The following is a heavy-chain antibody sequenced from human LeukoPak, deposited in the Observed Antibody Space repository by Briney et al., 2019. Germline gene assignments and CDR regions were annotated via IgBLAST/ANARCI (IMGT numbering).Heavy chain of an antibody. V-gene: IGHV3-7*01. CDR2: MKEDGSDE. CDR1: DFSFSLST. D-gene: IGHD3-16*01. CDR3: VVGGAGGGYFPN. Sequence: GGSLRLSCAVSDFSFSLSTMSWVRQAAGKGLEWVAKMKEDGSDEKYVDSVKGRFTISRDNAKNSLYLQMNSLRHEDTAVYFCVVGGAGGGYFPNWGQGSLVILSS. J-gene: IGHJ1*01.